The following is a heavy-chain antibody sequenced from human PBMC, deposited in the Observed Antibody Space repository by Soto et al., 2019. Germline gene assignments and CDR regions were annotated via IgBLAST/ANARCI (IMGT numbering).Heavy chain of an antibody. CDR3: ARHITGDTTDYYYGMGI. CDR2: IRSKAHNYAT. CDR1: GFTFSDSA. D-gene: IGHD1-26*01. Sequence: EVQLVESGGGLVQPGGSLKLSCAASGFTFSDSAMHWVRQASGKGLEWLGRIRSKAHNYATAHTAAVKGRFTVSRDDSKNTAYLQMHSLKTEDTAVYYCARHITGDTTDYYYGMGIWGQGTTVTVSS. J-gene: IGHJ6*02. V-gene: IGHV3-73*02.